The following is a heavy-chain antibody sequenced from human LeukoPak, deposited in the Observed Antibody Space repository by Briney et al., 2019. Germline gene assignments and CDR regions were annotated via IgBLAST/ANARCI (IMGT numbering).Heavy chain of an antibody. CDR2: IYYSGST. J-gene: IGHJ4*02. V-gene: IGHV4-59*08. D-gene: IGHD3-10*01. Sequence: SETLSLTCTVSGGSISSYYWSWIRQPPGKGLEWIGYIYYSGSTNYNPSLKSRVTISVDTSKNQFSLRLSSVTAADTAVYYCARHESDGSGSYYEFDYWGQGTLVTVSS. CDR3: ARHESDGSGSYYEFDY. CDR1: GGSISSYY.